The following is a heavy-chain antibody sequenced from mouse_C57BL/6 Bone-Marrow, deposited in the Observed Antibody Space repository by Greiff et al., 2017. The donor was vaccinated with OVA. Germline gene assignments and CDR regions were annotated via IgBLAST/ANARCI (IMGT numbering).Heavy chain of an antibody. CDR1: GYTFTSYW. V-gene: IGHV1-55*01. J-gene: IGHJ3*01. D-gene: IGHD6-5*01. Sequence: QVQLQQPGAELVKPGASVKMSCKASGYTFTSYWITWVKQRPGQGLEWIGDIYPGSGSTNYNEKFKSKATLTVDTSSSTAYMQLSSLTSEDSAVYYGARHQGGSLSLAYWGQGTLVTVSA. CDR2: IYPGSGST. CDR3: ARHQGGSLSLAY.